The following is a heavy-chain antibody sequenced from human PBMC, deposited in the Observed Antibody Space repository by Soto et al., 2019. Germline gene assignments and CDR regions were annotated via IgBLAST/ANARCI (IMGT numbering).Heavy chain of an antibody. J-gene: IGHJ4*02. CDR1: GGSISSSSYY. D-gene: IGHD6-13*01. V-gene: IGHV4-39*01. Sequence: QLQLQESGPGLVKPSETLSLTCTVSGGSISSSSYYWGWIRQPPGKGLEWIGCIHYSGSTYYNPSLRSRVTSSVDTSKNQFSLKVSSVTAADTAVYYCVRRLFSSTWPSYFDYWGQGTLVTVSS. CDR2: IHYSGST. CDR3: VRRLFSSTWPSYFDY.